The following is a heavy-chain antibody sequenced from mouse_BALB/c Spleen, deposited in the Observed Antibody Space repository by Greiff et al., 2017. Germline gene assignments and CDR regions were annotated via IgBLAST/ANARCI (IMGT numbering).Heavy chain of an antibody. CDR2: IYPSDSYT. V-gene: IGHV1-69*02. Sequence: QVQLKQPGAELVRPGASVKLSCKASGYTFTSYWINWVKQRPGQGLEWIGNIYPSDSYTNYNQKFKDKATLTVDKSSSTAYMQLSSPTSEDSAVYYCTRFNGYFFDYWGQGTTLTVSS. J-gene: IGHJ2*01. CDR1: GYTFTSYW. CDR3: TRFNGYFFDY. D-gene: IGHD2-2*01.